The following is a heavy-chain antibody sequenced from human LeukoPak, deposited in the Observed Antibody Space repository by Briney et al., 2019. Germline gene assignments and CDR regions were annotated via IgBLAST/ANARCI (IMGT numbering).Heavy chain of an antibody. Sequence: GGSLRLSCAASGFTFDDYAMHWVRQAPGKGLEWVSDISWNSGSKGYADSVKGRFTISRDNAKNSLYLQMNSLRAEDMALYYCAKDEFVASDFTGAFDVWGQGTMVTVSS. CDR1: GFTFDDYA. D-gene: IGHD2-8*02. CDR2: ISWNSGSK. V-gene: IGHV3-9*03. CDR3: AKDEFVASDFTGAFDV. J-gene: IGHJ3*01.